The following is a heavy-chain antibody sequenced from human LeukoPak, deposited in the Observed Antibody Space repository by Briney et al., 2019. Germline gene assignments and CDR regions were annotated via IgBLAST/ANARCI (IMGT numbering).Heavy chain of an antibody. V-gene: IGHV3-23*01. Sequence: GGSLRLSCAASGFTFSSYAMRWVRQAPGKGLEWVSAISGSGGSTYYADSVKGRFTISRDNSKKPLYLQMNSLRAEDTAVYYCARHRYYDTSVFDYWGQGILVTVSS. CDR1: GFTFSSYA. D-gene: IGHD3-22*01. J-gene: IGHJ4*02. CDR2: ISGSGGST. CDR3: ARHRYYDTSVFDY.